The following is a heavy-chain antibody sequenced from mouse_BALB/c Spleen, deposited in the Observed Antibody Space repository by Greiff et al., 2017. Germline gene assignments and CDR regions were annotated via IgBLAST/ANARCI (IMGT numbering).Heavy chain of an antibody. Sequence: QVQLQQPGAELVKPGASVKLSCKASGYTFTSYWMHWVKQRPGQGLEWIGEINPSNGRTNYNEKFKSKATLTVDKSSSTAYMQLSSLTSEDSAVYYCARLTTVVAKDYWGQGTTRTVSS. CDR2: INPSNGRT. CDR1: GYTFTSYW. D-gene: IGHD1-1*01. J-gene: IGHJ2*01. V-gene: IGHV1S81*02. CDR3: ARLTTVVAKDY.